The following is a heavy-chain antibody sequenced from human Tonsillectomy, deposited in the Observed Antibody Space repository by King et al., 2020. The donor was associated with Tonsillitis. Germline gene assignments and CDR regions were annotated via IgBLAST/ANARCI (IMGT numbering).Heavy chain of an antibody. J-gene: IGHJ4*02. CDR1: GFTFSNYV. Sequence: VQLVESGGGLVQRGGSLRLSCVASGFTFSNYVMSWVRQAPGKGLEWVSATSGSGGSTYYADSVKGRFTISGDNSKNTLYLQMNSLRAEDTAVYYCAKDGMTTVTYHYFDYWGQGTLATVSS. V-gene: IGHV3-23*04. D-gene: IGHD4-17*01. CDR3: AKDGMTTVTYHYFDY. CDR2: TSGSGGST.